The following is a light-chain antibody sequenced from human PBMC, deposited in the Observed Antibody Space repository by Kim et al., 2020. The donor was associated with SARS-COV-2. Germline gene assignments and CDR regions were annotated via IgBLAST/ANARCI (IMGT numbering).Light chain of an antibody. V-gene: IGKV2-28*01. Sequence: EPASISCRSSQSLLHSNGYNYLDLYFQKPGQSPQLLIYLGSNRASGVPDRFSGSGSGTDFTLKISRVEAEDVGVYYCMQGLQIPGSFGQGTKLEI. CDR1: QSLLHSNGYNY. CDR3: MQGLQIPGS. CDR2: LGS. J-gene: IGKJ2*03.